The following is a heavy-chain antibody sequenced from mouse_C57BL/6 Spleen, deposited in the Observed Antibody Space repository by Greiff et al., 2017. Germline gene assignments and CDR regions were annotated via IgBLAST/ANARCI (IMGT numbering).Heavy chain of an antibody. CDR1: GYTFTSYW. CDR3: TPYYYGSSSWFAY. CDR2: IYPGNSDT. Sequence: EVQLQQSGTVLARPGASVKMSCKTSGYTFTSYWMHWVKQRPGQGLEWIGAIYPGNSDTSYNQKFKGKAKLTAVTSATTAYMELSRLTNEDSAVYYCTPYYYGSSSWFAYWGQGTLVTVSA. V-gene: IGHV1-5*01. J-gene: IGHJ3*01. D-gene: IGHD1-1*01.